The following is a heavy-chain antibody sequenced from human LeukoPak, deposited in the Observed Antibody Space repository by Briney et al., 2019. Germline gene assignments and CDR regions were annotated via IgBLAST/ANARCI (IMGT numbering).Heavy chain of an antibody. J-gene: IGHJ3*02. CDR3: ARGLVLATDDAFDI. CDR2: VYDNDIS. Sequence: SGTLSLTCSVSDTSIRSYFWSWIRQSPGKGLEWIGYVYDNDISNFNPSLESRVTILVDRSKSQFSLKLRSVTAADTAVYYCARGLVLATDDAFDIWGPGTMVTVSS. D-gene: IGHD5-12*01. V-gene: IGHV4-59*01. CDR1: DTSIRSYF.